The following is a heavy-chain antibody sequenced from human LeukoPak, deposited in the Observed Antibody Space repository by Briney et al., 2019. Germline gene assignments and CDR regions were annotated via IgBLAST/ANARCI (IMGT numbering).Heavy chain of an antibody. J-gene: IGHJ6*02. CDR3: ARDLQWLGYYYYGMDV. CDR1: GGTFSSYA. CDR2: IIPIFGTA. D-gene: IGHD6-19*01. Sequence: SVKVSCKASGGTFSSYAISWVRQAPGQGLEWMGGIIPIFGTANYAQKFQGRVTITRDTSASTAYMELSSLRSEDTAVYYCARDLQWLGYYYYGMDVWGQGTTVTVSS. V-gene: IGHV1-69*05.